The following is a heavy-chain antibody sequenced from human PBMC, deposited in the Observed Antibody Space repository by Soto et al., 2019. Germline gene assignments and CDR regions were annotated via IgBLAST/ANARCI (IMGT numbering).Heavy chain of an antibody. D-gene: IGHD6-6*01. V-gene: IGHV1-46*01. Sequence: ASVKVSCKAPGYSFTKHSMQWVRQAPEKGLEWMGRDNPSGGSTNYEQKFQGRGTITRHTSTSIVYMELSSLRSDDTAAYFWARGARGSSTIIDYWGQGNRVTVSS. CDR2: DNPSGGST. CDR1: GYSFTKHS. J-gene: IGHJ4*02. CDR3: ARGARGSSTIIDY.